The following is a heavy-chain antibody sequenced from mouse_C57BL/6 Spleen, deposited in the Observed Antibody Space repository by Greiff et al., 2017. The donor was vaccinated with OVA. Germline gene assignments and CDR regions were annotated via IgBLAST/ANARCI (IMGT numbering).Heavy chain of an antibody. CDR1: GYTFTSYW. D-gene: IGHD1-1*01. V-gene: IGHV1-64*01. CDR2: IHPNSGST. J-gene: IGHJ4*01. CDR3: ASPWRGITTVVDAMDY. Sequence: VQLQQPGAELVKPGASVKLSCKASGYTFTSYWMHWVKQRPGQGLEWIGMIHPNSGSTNYNEKFKSKATLTVDKSSSTAYMQLSSLTSEDSAVYYCASPWRGITTVVDAMDYWGQGTSVTVSS.